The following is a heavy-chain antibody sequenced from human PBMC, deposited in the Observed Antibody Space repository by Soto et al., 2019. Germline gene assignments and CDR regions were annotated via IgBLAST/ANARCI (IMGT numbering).Heavy chain of an antibody. V-gene: IGHV4-4*02. CDR3: ARGYCSGGSCYGATFDP. J-gene: IGHJ5*02. CDR1: SGSIRSSNW. D-gene: IGHD2-15*01. Sequence: QVQLQESGPGLVKPSGTLSLTCAVSSGSIRSSNWWSWVRQHPGKGLEWIGEIYHSGSTNYNPSLKSPVTLSVDKSKNQFSLQLSSVTAADAAVYYCARGYCSGGSCYGATFDPWGKGTLVPVSS. CDR2: IYHSGST.